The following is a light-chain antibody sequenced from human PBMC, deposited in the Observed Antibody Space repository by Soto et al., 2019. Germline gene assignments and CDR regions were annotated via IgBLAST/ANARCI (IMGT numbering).Light chain of an antibody. V-gene: IGKV3-11*01. CDR2: DSF. CDR3: QQSGRSPPT. Sequence: EIVLTQSPATLSLSPGERATLSCRASQSLNNHLAWYQQKPGQAPSLLIYDSFNQASGIPVRFSGSWSGTDITLTSSSLEAEDAAVYYYQQSGRSPPTFGHGTKVEI. CDR1: QSLNNH. J-gene: IGKJ1*01.